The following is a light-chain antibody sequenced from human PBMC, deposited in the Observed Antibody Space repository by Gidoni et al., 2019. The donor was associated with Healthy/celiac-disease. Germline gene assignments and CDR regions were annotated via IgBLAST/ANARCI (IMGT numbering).Light chain of an antibody. CDR2: GAS. V-gene: IGKV3-15*01. CDR3: QQYNNWPVLT. Sequence: EVVMTQSPATLAVSPGEGAPLSCRASQSVSSNLAWYQQKPGQAPRLLISGASPRATGIPARFSGSGSGTEFTLTVSSLQSEDFAVYYCQQYNNWPVLTFGGGTKVEIK. J-gene: IGKJ4*01. CDR1: QSVSSN.